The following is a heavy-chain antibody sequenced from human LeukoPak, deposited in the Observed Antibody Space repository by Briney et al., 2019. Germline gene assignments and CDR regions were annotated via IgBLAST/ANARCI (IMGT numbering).Heavy chain of an antibody. Sequence: SETLSLTCTVSGGSISSGSYYWGWIRQPPGKGLEWIGSIYYSGSTYYNPSLKSRVTISVDTSKNQFSLKLSSVTAADTAVYYCARVRSGWYSSWSYWGQGTLVTVSS. D-gene: IGHD6-19*01. V-gene: IGHV4-39*07. CDR2: IYYSGST. CDR3: ARVRSGWYSSWSY. J-gene: IGHJ4*02. CDR1: GGSISSGSYY.